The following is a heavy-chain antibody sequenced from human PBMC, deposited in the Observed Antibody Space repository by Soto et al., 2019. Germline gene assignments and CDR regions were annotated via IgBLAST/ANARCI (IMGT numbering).Heavy chain of an antibody. D-gene: IGHD3-10*01. V-gene: IGHV4-31*03. CDR1: GGSISSGGYY. CDR2: IYYSGST. Sequence: QVQLQESGPGLVKPSQTLSLTCTVSGGSISSGGYYWSWIRQHPGKGLEWIGYIYYSGSTYYNPSLKSRVTISVDTSKNPFSLKLSSVTAADTAVYYCARVRGSGSYHRLNWFDPWGQGTLVTVSS. CDR3: ARVRGSGSYHRLNWFDP. J-gene: IGHJ5*02.